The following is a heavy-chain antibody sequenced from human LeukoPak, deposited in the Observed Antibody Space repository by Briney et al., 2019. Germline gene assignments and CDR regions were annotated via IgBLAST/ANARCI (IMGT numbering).Heavy chain of an antibody. D-gene: IGHD6-25*01. CDR1: GGTFSSYA. CDR3: ARDQVEYSTAYGLGY. V-gene: IGHV1-69*05. Sequence: EASVTVSCKASGGTFSSYAISWVRQAPGQGLEGMGGIIPIFCTANYAQKFQGRVTITTDESTSTAYMELSSLRSEDTAVYYCARDQVEYSTAYGLGYWGQGTLVTVSS. J-gene: IGHJ4*02. CDR2: IIPIFCTA.